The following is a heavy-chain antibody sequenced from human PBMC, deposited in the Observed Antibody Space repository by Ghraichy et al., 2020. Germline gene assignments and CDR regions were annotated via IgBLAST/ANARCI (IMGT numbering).Heavy chain of an antibody. V-gene: IGHV4-34*01. J-gene: IGHJ5*02. Sequence: SETLSLTCAVYGGSFSGYYWNWIRQPPGKGLEWIGEINHSGSTKYNPSLKSRVTISVDTSKNQFSLKLSSVTAADTAVYYCARVQERPGVKEWFDPWGQGTLVTVSS. CDR2: INHSGST. CDR3: ARVQERPGVKEWFDP. D-gene: IGHD1-1*01. CDR1: GGSFSGYY.